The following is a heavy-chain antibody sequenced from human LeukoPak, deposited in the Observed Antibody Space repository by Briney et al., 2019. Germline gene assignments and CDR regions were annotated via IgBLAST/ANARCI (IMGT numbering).Heavy chain of an antibody. D-gene: IGHD6-13*01. CDR3: ARESIAAAGTSLVY. Sequence: SQTLSLTCTVSGGSISSDSYYWSWIRQPAGKGLEWIGRIYTSGSTNYNPSLKSRVTISVDTSKNQFSLKLSSVTAADTAVYFCARESIAAAGTSLVYWGQRTLVTVSS. CDR2: IYTSGST. J-gene: IGHJ4*02. CDR1: GGSISSDSYY. V-gene: IGHV4-61*02.